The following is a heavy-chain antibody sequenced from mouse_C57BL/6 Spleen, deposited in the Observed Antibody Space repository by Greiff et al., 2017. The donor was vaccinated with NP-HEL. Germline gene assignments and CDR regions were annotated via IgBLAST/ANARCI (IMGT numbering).Heavy chain of an antibody. J-gene: IGHJ4*01. CDR2: INLSSGYT. Sequence: QVQLKESGAGLAKPGGSVRLSCKASGYTFTSYWMNWVKQRPGQGLEWIGYINLSSGYTKYNQKFNEKATLTADKSSSTAYMHLCSQTYEDSAVYYCARSYEYGSLPSYAMDYWGQGTSVTVSS. CDR3: ARSYEYGSLPSYAMDY. D-gene: IGHD1-1*01. V-gene: IGHV1-7*01. CDR1: GYTFTSYW.